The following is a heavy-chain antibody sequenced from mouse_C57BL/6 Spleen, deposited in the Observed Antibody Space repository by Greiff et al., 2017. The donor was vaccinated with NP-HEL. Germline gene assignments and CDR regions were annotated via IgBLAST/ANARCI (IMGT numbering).Heavy chain of an antibody. CDR2: INPNYGTT. CDR3: ASETGNFYYFDY. D-gene: IGHD4-1*01. V-gene: IGHV1-39*01. J-gene: IGHJ2*01. CDR1: GYSFTDYN. Sequence: VHVKQSGPELVKPGASVKISCKASGYSFTDYNMNWVKQSNGKSLEWIGVINPNYGTTSYNQKFKGKATLTVDQSSSTAYMQLNSLTSEDSAVYYCASETGNFYYFDYWGQGTTLTVSS.